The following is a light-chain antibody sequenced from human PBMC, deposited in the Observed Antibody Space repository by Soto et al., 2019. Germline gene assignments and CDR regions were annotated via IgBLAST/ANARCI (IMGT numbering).Light chain of an antibody. CDR1: QGVXSW. J-gene: IGKJ1*01. V-gene: IGKV1-5*03. CDR2: KAS. Sequence: IQLTKSAVALSASVGDRVTIACRASQGVXSWLAWDQQKPGKAPKVLXDKASSLESGVPSRLSGSGSGTDFTLTISSLQPEDFATYYCQQYRDSSGTFGQGTKVDIK. CDR3: QQYRDSSGT.